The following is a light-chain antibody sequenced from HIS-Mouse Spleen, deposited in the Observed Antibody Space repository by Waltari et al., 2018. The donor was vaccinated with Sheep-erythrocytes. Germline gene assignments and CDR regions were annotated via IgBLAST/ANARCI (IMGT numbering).Light chain of an antibody. CDR2: QDS. V-gene: IGLV3-1*01. J-gene: IGLJ1*01. Sequence: SYELTQPPSVSVSPGQTASITCSGDKLGDKYACWYQQKPGQSPVRVIYQDSRRPAGIPERFSGSNSGNTATLTISGTQAMDEADYYCQAWDSSTKVFGTGTKVTVL. CDR1: KLGDKY. CDR3: QAWDSSTKV.